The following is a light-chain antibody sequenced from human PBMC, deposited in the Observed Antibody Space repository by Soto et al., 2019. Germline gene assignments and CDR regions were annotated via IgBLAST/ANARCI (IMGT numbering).Light chain of an antibody. Sequence: EIVLTQSPGTLSLSPGERATLSCEPSQSISSSYLAWYQQKPGQAPRLLISGASSRATGIPDRFSGSGSGTDFTLTISRLEPEDFALYYCQQYGYSFWTFGQGTKVDI. V-gene: IGKV3-20*01. CDR3: QQYGYSFWT. CDR1: QSISSSY. J-gene: IGKJ1*01. CDR2: GAS.